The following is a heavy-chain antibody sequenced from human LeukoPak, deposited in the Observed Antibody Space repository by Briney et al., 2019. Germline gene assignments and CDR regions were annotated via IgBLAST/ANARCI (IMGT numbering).Heavy chain of an antibody. CDR1: GGSISSSSYY. D-gene: IGHD4-17*01. J-gene: IGHJ2*01. CDR3: ARETVTSRWGTRRHWYFDL. Sequence: SETLSLTCTVSGGSISSSSYYWGWIRQPPGKGLEWIGYIYYSGSTNYNPSLKSRVTISVDTSKNQFSLKLSSVTAADTAVYYCARETVTSRWGTRRHWYFDLWGRGTLVTVSS. V-gene: IGHV4-61*01. CDR2: IYYSGST.